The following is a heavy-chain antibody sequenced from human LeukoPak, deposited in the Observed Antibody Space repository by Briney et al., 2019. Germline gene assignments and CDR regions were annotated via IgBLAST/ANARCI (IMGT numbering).Heavy chain of an antibody. V-gene: IGHV3-48*03. CDR3: ARDDLGFDP. CDR2: ISSSGSTI. J-gene: IGHJ5*02. CDR1: GFTFSSYE. Sequence: GGSLRLSCAASGFTFSSYEMNWVRQAPGKGLEWVSYISSSGSTIYYADSVKGRFTISRDNAKNSLCLQMNSLRAEDTAVYYCARDDLGFDPWGQGTLVTVSS.